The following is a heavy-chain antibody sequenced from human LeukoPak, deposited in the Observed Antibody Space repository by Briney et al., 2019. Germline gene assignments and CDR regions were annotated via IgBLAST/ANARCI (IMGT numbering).Heavy chain of an antibody. D-gene: IGHD3-22*01. Sequence: GGSLRLSCAASGLTVSSHYMSWVRQAPGKGLEWASVIYSGGTTYYADSVKGRFTISRDNSKNTLYLQMNSLRAEDTAVYYCARGYDSGGYYWGQGTLVTVSS. J-gene: IGHJ4*02. CDR1: GLTVSSHY. CDR2: IYSGGTT. CDR3: ARGYDSGGYY. V-gene: IGHV3-66*01.